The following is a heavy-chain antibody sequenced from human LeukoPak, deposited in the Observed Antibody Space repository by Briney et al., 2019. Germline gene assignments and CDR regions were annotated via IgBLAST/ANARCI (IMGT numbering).Heavy chain of an antibody. CDR1: GGSFSGYY. CDR3: RKIGYCSGGSCYRDY. V-gene: IGHV4-34*01. CDR2: INHSGST. Sequence: PSETLSLTCAVYGGSFSGYYWSWIRQPPGKGLEWIGEINHSGSTNYNPSLKSRVTISVDTSKNQFSLKLSSVTAADTAVYYCRKIGYCSGGSCYRDYWGQGTLVTASS. J-gene: IGHJ4*02. D-gene: IGHD2-15*01.